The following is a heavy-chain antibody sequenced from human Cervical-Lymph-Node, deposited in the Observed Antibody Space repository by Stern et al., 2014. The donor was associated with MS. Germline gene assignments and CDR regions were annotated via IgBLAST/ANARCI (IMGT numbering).Heavy chain of an antibody. Sequence: VQLEESGPGLVKPSETLSLTCTVSGGSISSYYWNWIRQPPGKGLEWIGYINYSGNTNYNPSFKSRVTISVDTSKNQFSLRLSSVAAADTAIYYCARVQMYYDVLTGEGDWYFDLWGRGTLVTVSS. D-gene: IGHD3-9*01. V-gene: IGHV4-59*01. J-gene: IGHJ2*01. CDR2: INYSGNT. CDR1: GGSISSYY. CDR3: ARVQMYYDVLTGEGDWYFDL.